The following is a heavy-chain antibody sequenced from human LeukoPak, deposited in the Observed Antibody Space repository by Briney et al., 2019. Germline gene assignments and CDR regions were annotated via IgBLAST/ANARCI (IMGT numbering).Heavy chain of an antibody. D-gene: IGHD4-17*01. CDR1: GFTFSSYG. Sequence: GGSLRLSCAASGFTFSSYGMHWVRQAPGKGLEWVSAISGSGGSTYYADSVKGRFTISRDNSKNTLYLQMNSLRAEDTAVYYCAKDRGYDYGDYSPDYWGQGTLVTVSS. CDR3: AKDRGYDYGDYSPDY. J-gene: IGHJ4*02. CDR2: ISGSGGST. V-gene: IGHV3-23*01.